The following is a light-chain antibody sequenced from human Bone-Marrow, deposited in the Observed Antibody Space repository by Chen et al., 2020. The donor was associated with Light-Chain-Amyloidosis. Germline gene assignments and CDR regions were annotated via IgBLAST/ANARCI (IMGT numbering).Light chain of an antibody. J-gene: IGLJ2*01. V-gene: IGLV1-47*01. Sequence: QSVLTQPPSASCTPGPRVLLSCSGSSSNIGKNYVYWYQQLPGAAPKPLIYNNKQRPSAVSDRFSGSTSGTSASLAISGLRSEDEADYHCAAWDGSLRGVVFGGGSKLTVL. CDR2: NNK. CDR1: SSNIGKNY. CDR3: AAWDGSLRGVV.